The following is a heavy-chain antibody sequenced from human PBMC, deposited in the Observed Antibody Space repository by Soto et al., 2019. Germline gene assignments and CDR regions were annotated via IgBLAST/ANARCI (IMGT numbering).Heavy chain of an antibody. CDR2: ISAYNGNT. Sequence: QVQLVQSGAEVKKPGASVKVSCKASGYTFTSYGISWVRQAPGQGLEWMGWISAYNGNTNYAQKLQGRVTMTTDTSPSTAYMELRRLRSDDTALYYCARDRWAYGMDVWGQGTTVTVSS. CDR3: ARDRWAYGMDV. CDR1: GYTFTSYG. V-gene: IGHV1-18*01. J-gene: IGHJ6*02.